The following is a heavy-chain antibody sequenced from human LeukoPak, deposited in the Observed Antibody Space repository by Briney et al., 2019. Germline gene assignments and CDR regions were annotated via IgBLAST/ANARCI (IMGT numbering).Heavy chain of an antibody. V-gene: IGHV3-30*02. J-gene: IGHJ4*02. CDR3: ARKTDSGGQGDY. D-gene: IGHD3-22*01. CDR2: IRYDGSNK. CDR1: GFTFSSYG. Sequence: GGSLRLSCGASGFTFSSYGMHWVRQAPGKGLEWVAFIRYDGSNKYYADSVKGRFTISRDNSKNTLYLQMNSLRAEDTAVYYCARKTDSGGQGDYWGPGTLVTVSS.